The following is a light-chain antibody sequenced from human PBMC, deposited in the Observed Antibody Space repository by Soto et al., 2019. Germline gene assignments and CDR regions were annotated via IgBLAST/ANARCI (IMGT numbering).Light chain of an antibody. J-gene: IGKJ1*01. Sequence: EIVLTQSPGTLSLSPGERATLSCGASQSVSSSRLAWYQQKPALAPRLLIYDASSRATGIPDRFSGSGSGTDFTLTISRLEPEDFAVYYCQQYGSSPTWTFGQGTKVDIK. CDR2: DAS. V-gene: IGKV3D-20*01. CDR1: QSVSSSR. CDR3: QQYGSSPTWT.